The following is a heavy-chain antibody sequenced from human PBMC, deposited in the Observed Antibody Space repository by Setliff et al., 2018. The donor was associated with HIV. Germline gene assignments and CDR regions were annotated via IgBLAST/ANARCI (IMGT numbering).Heavy chain of an antibody. D-gene: IGHD1-7*01. Sequence: SETLSLTCTVSGGSISSGNYYWSWIRQPAGRGLEWIGRIYTSGSTNYNPSLKSRVTISLDTSKNQFSLKLSSVTAADTAVYYCARQVTGNTKVRHFDYWGQGTLVTVSS. CDR3: ARQVTGNTKVRHFDY. CDR1: GGSISSGNYY. V-gene: IGHV4-61*02. CDR2: IYTSGST. J-gene: IGHJ4*02.